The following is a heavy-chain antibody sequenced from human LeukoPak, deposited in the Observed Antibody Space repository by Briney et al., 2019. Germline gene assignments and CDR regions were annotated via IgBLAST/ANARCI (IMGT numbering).Heavy chain of an antibody. D-gene: IGHD4-17*01. Sequence: SETLSLTCAAYGGSFSGYYWSWICQPPGKGLEWIGEINHSGSTNYNPSLKSRVTISVDTSKNQFSLKLSSVTAADTAVYYCARGRGYGDYYFDYWGQGTLVTVSS. CDR3: ARGRGYGDYYFDY. J-gene: IGHJ4*02. CDR1: GGSFSGYY. V-gene: IGHV4-34*01. CDR2: INHSGST.